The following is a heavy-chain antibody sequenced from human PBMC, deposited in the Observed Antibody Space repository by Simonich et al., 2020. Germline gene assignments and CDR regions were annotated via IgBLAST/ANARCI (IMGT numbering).Heavy chain of an antibody. CDR2: INHSGST. D-gene: IGHD1-1*01. J-gene: IGHJ4*02. CDR1: GRSFSGYY. CDR3: ARHLQLGPFDY. V-gene: IGHV4-34*01. Sequence: QVQLQQWGAGLLKPSETLSLTCAVYGRSFSGYYWSWIRQPPGKGLEWIGEINHSGSTNYHPSLKSRVTIAVDTSKNQFSLKLSSVTAADTAVYYCARHLQLGPFDYWGQGTLVTVSS.